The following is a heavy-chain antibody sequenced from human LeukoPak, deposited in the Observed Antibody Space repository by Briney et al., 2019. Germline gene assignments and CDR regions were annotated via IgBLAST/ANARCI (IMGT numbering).Heavy chain of an antibody. D-gene: IGHD2-8*01. CDR2: IKSKTDGGTT. CDR3: TTSRLGYCTNGVCPPHDY. Sequence: GGSLRLSCAASGFTFSSYSMNWVRQAPGKGLEWVGRIKSKTDGGTTDYAAPVKGRFTISGDDSKNTLYLQMNSLKTEDTAVYYCTTSRLGYCTNGVCPPHDYWGQGTLVTVSS. J-gene: IGHJ4*02. V-gene: IGHV3-15*07. CDR1: GFTFSSYS.